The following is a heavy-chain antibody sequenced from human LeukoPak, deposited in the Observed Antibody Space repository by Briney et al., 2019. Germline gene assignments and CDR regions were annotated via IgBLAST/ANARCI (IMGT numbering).Heavy chain of an antibody. Sequence: PGGSLRLSCAASGFTVSCNYMNWVRQAPGKGLEWVSVLFSGGNTYYADSVKGRFAVSRDNSKNTLYLQMNSLRAEDTAVYSCASARGANWFDPCGQGTLVTVSS. CDR3: ASARGANWFDP. CDR2: LFSGGNT. D-gene: IGHD6-6*01. J-gene: IGHJ5*02. V-gene: IGHV3-53*01. CDR1: GFTVSCNY.